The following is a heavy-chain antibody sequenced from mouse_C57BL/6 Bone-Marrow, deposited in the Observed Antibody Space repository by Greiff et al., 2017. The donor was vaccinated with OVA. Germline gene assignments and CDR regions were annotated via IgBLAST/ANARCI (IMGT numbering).Heavy chain of an antibody. D-gene: IGHD1-1*01. CDR2: INPSTGGT. V-gene: IGHV1-42*01. CDR3: ALYYYGVFDY. Sequence: EVQLVESGPELVKPGASVKISCKASGYSFTGYYMNWVKQSPEKSLEWIGEINPSTGGTTYNQKFKAKATLTVDKSSSTAYMQLKSLTSEDSAVYYCALYYYGVFDYWGQGTTLTVSS. J-gene: IGHJ2*01. CDR1: GYSFTGYY.